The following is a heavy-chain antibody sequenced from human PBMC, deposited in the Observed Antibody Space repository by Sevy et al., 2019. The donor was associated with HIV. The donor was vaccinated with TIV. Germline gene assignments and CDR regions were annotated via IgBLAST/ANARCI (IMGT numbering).Heavy chain of an antibody. D-gene: IGHD3-10*01. CDR3: ARGSYYYGSGNYPTAGWFDP. CDR1: GFTFSSYS. V-gene: IGHV3-21*01. Sequence: GGSLRLSCAASGFTFSSYSMNWVRQAPGKGLEWVSSISSSSSYIYYADSVKGRFTISRDNAKNSLYLQMNSLRAEDTAVYYCARGSYYYGSGNYPTAGWFDPWGQGTLVTVSS. CDR2: ISSSSSYI. J-gene: IGHJ5*02.